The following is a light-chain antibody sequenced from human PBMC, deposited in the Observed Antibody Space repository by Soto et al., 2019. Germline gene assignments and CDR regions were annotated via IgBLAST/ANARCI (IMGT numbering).Light chain of an antibody. CDR3: NSSTSSGTHVL. V-gene: IGLV2-14*03. CDR1: SSDVGGYSY. J-gene: IGLJ2*01. CDR2: DVD. Sequence: QSALTQPASVSGSPGQSITISCTGSSSDVGGYSYVSWYQHHPGKAPKLMIYDVDVRPSGVSNRFSGSKSGNTASLTISGLQAEDEADYYCNSSTSSGTHVLFGGGTKLTVL.